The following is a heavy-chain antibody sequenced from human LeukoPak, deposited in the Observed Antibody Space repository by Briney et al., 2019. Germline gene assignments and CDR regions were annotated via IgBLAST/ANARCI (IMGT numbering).Heavy chain of an antibody. Sequence: PSETLSLTCTVSGGSLSSYYWSWIRQPAGQGLEWIGRIYTSGSTNDNRSLKSRVTMSVDTSKNQFSLKLSSVTAADTAVYYCARVAPPEYSSSSDAFDIWGQGTMVTVSS. CDR3: ARVAPPEYSSSSDAFDI. V-gene: IGHV4-4*07. D-gene: IGHD6-6*01. CDR2: IYTSGST. J-gene: IGHJ3*02. CDR1: GGSLSSYY.